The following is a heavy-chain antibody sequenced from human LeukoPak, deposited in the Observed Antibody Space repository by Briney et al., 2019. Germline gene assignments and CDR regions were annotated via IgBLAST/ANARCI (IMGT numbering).Heavy chain of an antibody. D-gene: IGHD1-1*01. V-gene: IGHV3-23*01. J-gene: IGHJ5*02. Sequence: PGGSLRLSCVASGFTFSNYAMSWVRQAPGKGLEWVSTISGSGGSTYYADFVKGRFTISRDNSKNTLYLQMNSLRAEDTAVYFCVRSNWNDGGWFDPWGQGTLVTVSS. CDR2: ISGSGGST. CDR3: VRSNWNDGGWFDP. CDR1: GFTFSNYA.